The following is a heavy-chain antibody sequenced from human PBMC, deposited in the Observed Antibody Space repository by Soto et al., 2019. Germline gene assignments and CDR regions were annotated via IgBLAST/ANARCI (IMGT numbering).Heavy chain of an antibody. CDR3: SRDGIGRTTFRGDLDF. V-gene: IGHV3-66*01. CDR2: FYSGGST. J-gene: IGHJ4*02. Sequence: LSWAAAWGTSIDRGSSRIRKAQRKGLEWVSIFYSGGSTYYADSVKGRFTISRDNSKNMLYLQMNSLRVEDTAVYFCSRDGIGRTTFRGDLDFWGQGTLVTVFS. CDR1: WGTSIDRG. D-gene: IGHD1-1*01.